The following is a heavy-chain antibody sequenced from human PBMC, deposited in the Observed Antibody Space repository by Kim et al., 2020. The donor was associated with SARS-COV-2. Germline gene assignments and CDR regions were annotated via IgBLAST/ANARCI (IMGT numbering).Heavy chain of an antibody. V-gene: IGHV3-53*01. Sequence: YYAESGKGRFTISRDNSKNSLYLQMNSLRAEDTAVYYCARDRDLYGMDVWGQGTTVTVSS. D-gene: IGHD3-10*01. J-gene: IGHJ6*02. CDR3: ARDRDLYGMDV.